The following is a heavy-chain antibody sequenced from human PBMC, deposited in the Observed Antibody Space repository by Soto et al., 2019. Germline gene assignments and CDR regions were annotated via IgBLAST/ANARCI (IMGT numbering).Heavy chain of an antibody. CDR2: INHSGFT. Sequence: PSETLSLTCDVPGGSFTGYYWSWIRQPPGKVLEWIGEINHSGFTNYNPSLTGRVTISLDTSKSQFSLKLSSLTAADTAFYFCARGHGRFAHWGQGTLVTVSS. CDR1: GGSFTGYY. V-gene: IGHV4-34*01. J-gene: IGHJ4*02. CDR3: ARGHGRFAH.